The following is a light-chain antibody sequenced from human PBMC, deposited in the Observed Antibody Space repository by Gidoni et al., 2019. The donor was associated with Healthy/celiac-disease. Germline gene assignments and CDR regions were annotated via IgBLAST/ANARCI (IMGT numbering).Light chain of an antibody. J-gene: IGKJ4*01. Sequence: DIVMTQSPDSLAVSLGERATINCKSSQSVLYSSNNKNDLAWYQQKPGQPTKLLIYWASTRESGVPDRFSGSGSGTDFTLTISSLQAEDVAVYYCQQYYSTPLTFGGGTKVEIK. V-gene: IGKV4-1*01. CDR2: WAS. CDR1: QSVLYSSNNKND. CDR3: QQYYSTPLT.